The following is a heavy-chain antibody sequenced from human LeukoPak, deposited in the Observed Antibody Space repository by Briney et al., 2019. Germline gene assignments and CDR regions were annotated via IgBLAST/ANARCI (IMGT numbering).Heavy chain of an antibody. Sequence: ASVTVSCKASGGTFTSYAISWVRQAPGQGLEWMGGIIPIFGTADYAQKFQGRVTITADEATSTAYIELSSLRSEDTGVYYGARVHRHGVFDYWGQGTLVTVSS. V-gene: IGHV1-69*13. CDR1: GGTFTSYA. J-gene: IGHJ4*01. CDR3: ARVHRHGVFDY. D-gene: IGHD3-16*01. CDR2: IIPIFGTA.